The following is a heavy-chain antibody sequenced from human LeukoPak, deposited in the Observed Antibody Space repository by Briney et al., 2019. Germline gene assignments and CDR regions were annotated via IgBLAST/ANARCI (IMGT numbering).Heavy chain of an antibody. Sequence: GGSLRLSCAASGFTFNNYVMNWVRQAPGKGLEWVSAITDSSTSTYYADSVKGRFTISRHNSKNTLYLQMNSLRAEDTAVYYCAKGSSSNRPYYLDYWGQGTLVTVSS. CDR1: GFTFNNYV. CDR3: AKGSSSNRPYYLDY. J-gene: IGHJ4*02. CDR2: ITDSSTST. V-gene: IGHV3-23*01. D-gene: IGHD6-13*01.